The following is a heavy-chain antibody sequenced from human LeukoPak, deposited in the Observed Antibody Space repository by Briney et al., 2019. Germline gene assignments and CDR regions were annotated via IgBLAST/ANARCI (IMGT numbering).Heavy chain of an antibody. CDR3: TNHYYDSSGYYYGRFDP. D-gene: IGHD3-22*01. V-gene: IGHV3-49*03. CDR1: GFTFGDYA. Sequence: GGSLRLSCTASGFTFGDYAMSWFRQAPGKGLEWVGFIRSKAYGGTTEYAASVKGRFTISRDDSKSIAYLQMNGLKTEDTAVYYCTNHYYDSSGYYYGRFDPWGQGTLVTVSS. J-gene: IGHJ5*02. CDR2: IRSKAYGGTT.